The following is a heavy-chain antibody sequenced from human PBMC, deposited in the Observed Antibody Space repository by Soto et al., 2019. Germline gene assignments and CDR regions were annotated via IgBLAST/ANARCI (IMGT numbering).Heavy chain of an antibody. CDR3: ARVYGSGSYYNVFPSYFDY. CDR2: IYYSGST. D-gene: IGHD3-10*01. Sequence: SETLSLTCTFSGGSISSGGYYWSWIRQHPGKGLEWIGYIYYSGSTYYNPSLKSRVTISVDTSKNQFSLKLSSVTAADTAVYYCARVYGSGSYYNVFPSYFDYWGQGTLVTVSS. V-gene: IGHV4-31*03. J-gene: IGHJ4*02. CDR1: GGSISSGGYY.